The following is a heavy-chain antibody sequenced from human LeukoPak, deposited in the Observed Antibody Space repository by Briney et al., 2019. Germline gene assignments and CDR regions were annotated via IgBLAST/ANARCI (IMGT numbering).Heavy chain of an antibody. J-gene: IGHJ4*02. CDR2: MSGSGAST. CDR3: ARAPNGVYVLDY. V-gene: IGHV3-23*01. D-gene: IGHD2-8*01. CDR1: GFTFSNYA. Sequence: GGSLRLSCAASGFTFSNYAMSWVRQAPGKGLEWVSAMSGSGASTFYADSVKGRFTISRDNAKNSLYLQMNSLRAEDTALYYCARAPNGVYVLDYWGQGTLVTVSS.